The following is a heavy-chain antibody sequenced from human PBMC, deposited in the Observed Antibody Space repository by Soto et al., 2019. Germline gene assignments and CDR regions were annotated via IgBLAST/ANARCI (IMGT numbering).Heavy chain of an antibody. D-gene: IGHD4-17*01. CDR3: AGTNYGDYFPSY. Sequence: PSETLSLTCAVSSGSISSSNWWSWVRQPPGKGLEWIGEIYHSGSTNYNPSLKSRVTISVDKSKNQFSLKLSSVTAADTAVYYCAGTNYGDYFPSYWGQGTLVTVSS. J-gene: IGHJ4*02. V-gene: IGHV4-4*02. CDR2: IYHSGST. CDR1: SGSISSSNW.